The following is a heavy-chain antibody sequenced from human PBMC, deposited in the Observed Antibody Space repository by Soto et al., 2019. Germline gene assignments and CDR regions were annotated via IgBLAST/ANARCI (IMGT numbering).Heavy chain of an antibody. D-gene: IGHD1-7*01. V-gene: IGHV1-18*01. CDR3: ARRAGTSHHFDY. CDR2: ISAYNANT. CDR1: GYTFTTYG. J-gene: IGHJ4*02. Sequence: QVHLVQSGAEVKKPGASVKVSCKASGYTFTTYGITWVRQAPGQGLEWMGWISAYNANTNYAQKFQGRVAMTTDTSTRTAYMELRSLRSDDTAVYYCARRAGTSHHFDYCGQGTQVTVSS.